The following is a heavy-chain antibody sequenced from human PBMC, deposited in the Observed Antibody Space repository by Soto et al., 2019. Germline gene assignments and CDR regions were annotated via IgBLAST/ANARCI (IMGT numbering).Heavy chain of an antibody. CDR3: ARVPGTTTSYWFDP. CDR2: IYYSGST. V-gene: IGHV4-30-4*01. CDR1: GGSISSGDYY. D-gene: IGHD1-7*01. J-gene: IGHJ5*02. Sequence: LSLTCTVSGGSISSGDYYWSWIRQPPGKGLEWIGYIYYSGSTYYNPSLKSRVTISVDTSKNQFSLKLSSVTAADTAVYYCARVPGTTTSYWFDPWGQGTLVTVSS.